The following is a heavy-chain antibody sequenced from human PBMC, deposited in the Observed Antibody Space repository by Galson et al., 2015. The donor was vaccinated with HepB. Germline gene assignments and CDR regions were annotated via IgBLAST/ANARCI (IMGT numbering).Heavy chain of an antibody. CDR2: INAGNGNT. V-gene: IGHV1-3*01. CDR1: GYTFTSYA. D-gene: IGHD1-26*01. CDR3: ARALYSGSYWGRRGWFDP. J-gene: IGHJ5*02. Sequence: SVKVSCKASGYTFTSYAMHWVRQAPGQRLEWMGWINAGNGNTKYSQKFQGGVTFTRDTSASTAYMELSSLRSEDTAVYYCARALYSGSYWGRRGWFDPWGQGTLVTVSS.